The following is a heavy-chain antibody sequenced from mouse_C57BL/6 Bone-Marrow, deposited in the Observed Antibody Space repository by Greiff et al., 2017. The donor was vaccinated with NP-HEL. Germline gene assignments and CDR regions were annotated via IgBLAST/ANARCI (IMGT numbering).Heavy chain of an antibody. V-gene: IGHV1-69*01. Sequence: VQLQQPGAELVMPGASVKLSCKASGYTFTSYWMHWVKQRPGQGLEWIGEIDPSDSYTNYNQKFKGKSTLTVDKSSSTAYMQLSSLTSEDSAVYYCARWLLRDYYAMDYWGQGTSVTVSS. CDR2: IDPSDSYT. D-gene: IGHD2-3*01. CDR1: GYTFTSYW. J-gene: IGHJ4*01. CDR3: ARWLLRDYYAMDY.